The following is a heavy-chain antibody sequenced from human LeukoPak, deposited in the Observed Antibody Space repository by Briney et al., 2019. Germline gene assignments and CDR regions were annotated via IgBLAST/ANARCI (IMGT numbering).Heavy chain of an antibody. Sequence: GGSLRLSCAASGFAFRNYWMHWVRQGPGKGLLWVSRINRDGRATSYADSVKGRFTISRDNAKNTLYLQMNSLRAEDTAVYYCARATSFDYWGQGTLVTVSS. V-gene: IGHV3-74*01. CDR1: GFAFRNYW. J-gene: IGHJ4*02. CDR3: ARATSFDY. CDR2: INRDGRAT.